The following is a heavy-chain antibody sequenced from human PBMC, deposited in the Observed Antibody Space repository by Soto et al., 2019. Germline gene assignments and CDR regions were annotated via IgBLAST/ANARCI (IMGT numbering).Heavy chain of an antibody. CDR3: ARGSSGWAHDPFDI. V-gene: IGHV5-51*01. Sequence: PGESLKISCKGSGYSFSVYWIGWVRQMPGKGLEWMGIIYPGDSDTRHSPSFQGQVTISADRSIGTAYLQWSSLKASDTAMFYCARGSSGWAHDPFDIWGQGTMVTVSS. CDR1: GYSFSVYW. J-gene: IGHJ3*02. D-gene: IGHD6-19*01. CDR2: IYPGDSDT.